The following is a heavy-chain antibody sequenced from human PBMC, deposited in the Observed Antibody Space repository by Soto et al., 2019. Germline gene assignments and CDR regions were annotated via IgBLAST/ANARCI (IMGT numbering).Heavy chain of an antibody. Sequence: EVQLLESGGGLVQPGGSLRLSCAASGFTFSSYAMSWVRQAPGKGLEWVSAISGSGGSTYYADSVKGRFTISRDNSKNKLYLQMNSLRAEDTAVYYCAKNPMDYYDSSGYYYYFDYWGQGTLVTVSS. CDR2: ISGSGGST. J-gene: IGHJ4*02. CDR3: AKNPMDYYDSSGYYYYFDY. V-gene: IGHV3-23*01. CDR1: GFTFSSYA. D-gene: IGHD3-22*01.